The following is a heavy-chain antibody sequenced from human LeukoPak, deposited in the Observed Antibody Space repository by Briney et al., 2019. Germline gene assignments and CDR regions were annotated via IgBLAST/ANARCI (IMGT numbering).Heavy chain of an antibody. CDR3: ARGNSYYDSSGYFPWESFQH. J-gene: IGHJ1*01. D-gene: IGHD3-22*01. Sequence: PGGSLRLSCAASGFTFSSYAMSWIRQPPGKGLEWVGYILYSGSTNYNPPLKSRVTISVDTSKNQFSLKLSSVTAAATALYYCARGNSYYDSSGYFPWESFQHWGQGTLVTVSS. CDR1: GFTFSSYA. V-gene: IGHV4-59*01. CDR2: ILYSGST.